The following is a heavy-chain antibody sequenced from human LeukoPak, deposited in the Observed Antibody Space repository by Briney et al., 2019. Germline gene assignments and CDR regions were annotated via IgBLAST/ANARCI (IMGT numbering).Heavy chain of an antibody. CDR3: ARGRTTVVTPGDFDY. V-gene: IGHV1-18*01. CDR1: GYTFTSYG. J-gene: IGHJ4*02. Sequence: ASVTVSFKASGYTFTSYGISWVRQAPGQGLEWMGWISAYNGNTNYAQKLQGRVTMTTDTSTSTAYMELRSLRSDDTAVYYCARGRTTVVTPGDFDYWGQGTLVTVSS. CDR2: ISAYNGNT. D-gene: IGHD4-23*01.